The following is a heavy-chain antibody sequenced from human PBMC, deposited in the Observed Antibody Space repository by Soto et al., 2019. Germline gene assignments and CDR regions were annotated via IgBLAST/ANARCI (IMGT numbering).Heavy chain of an antibody. Sequence: SETLSLTCAVYGGSFSGYYWSWIRQPPGKGLEWIGEINHSGSTNYNPSLKSRVTISVDTSKNQFSLKLSSVTAADTAVYYCASRTSITIFGVAYRNWFDPWGQGTLVTVSS. D-gene: IGHD3-3*01. J-gene: IGHJ5*02. CDR1: GGSFSGYY. CDR3: ASRTSITIFGVAYRNWFDP. V-gene: IGHV4-34*01. CDR2: INHSGST.